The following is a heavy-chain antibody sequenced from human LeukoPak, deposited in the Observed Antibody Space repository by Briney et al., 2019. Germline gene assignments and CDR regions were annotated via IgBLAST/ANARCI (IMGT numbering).Heavy chain of an antibody. J-gene: IGHJ4*02. CDR3: ARDYMGYNNHWFPFDH. D-gene: IGHD5-24*01. CDR1: GYTFTSYG. V-gene: IGHV1-18*01. Sequence: GASVKVSCKASGYTFTSYGISWVRQAPGQGLEWMGWISTYNDNTNYAQRLQGRVTMTTDTSTSTAYMELRSLRSYDTAVYYCARDYMGYNNHWFPFDHWGQGTLVTVSS. CDR2: ISTYNDNT.